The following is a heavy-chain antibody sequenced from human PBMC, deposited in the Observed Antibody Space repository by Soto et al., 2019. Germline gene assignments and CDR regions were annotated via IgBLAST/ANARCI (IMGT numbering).Heavy chain of an antibody. CDR1: GFTFSSYA. D-gene: IGHD6-6*01. CDR3: AKGSIVRVYYYYGMDV. V-gene: IGHV3-30*18. Sequence: GGSLRLSCAASGFTFSSYAMHWVRQAPGKGLEWVAVISYDGSNKYYADSVKGRFTISRDNSKNTLYLQMNSLRAEDTAVYYCAKGSIVRVYYYYGMDVWGQGTTVTVSS. CDR2: ISYDGSNK. J-gene: IGHJ6*02.